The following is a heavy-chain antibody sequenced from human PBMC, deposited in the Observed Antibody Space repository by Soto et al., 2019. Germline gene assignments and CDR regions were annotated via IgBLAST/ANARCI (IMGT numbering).Heavy chain of an antibody. J-gene: IGHJ6*03. CDR3: ATDAGCSGGSCHYYYYYMDV. D-gene: IGHD2-15*01. Sequence: PGGSLRLSCAASGFTFSNAWMSWVRQAPGKGLEWVGRIKSKTDGGTTDYAAPVKGRFTISRDDSKNTLYLQMNSLKTEDTAVYYCATDAGCSGGSCHYYYYYMDVWGKGTTVTVSS. V-gene: IGHV3-15*01. CDR1: GFTFSNAW. CDR2: IKSKTDGGTT.